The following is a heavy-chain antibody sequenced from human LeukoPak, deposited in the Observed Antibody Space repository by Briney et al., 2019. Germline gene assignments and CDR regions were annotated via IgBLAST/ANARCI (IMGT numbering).Heavy chain of an antibody. Sequence: SETLSLTCTVSGGCISSNYWCWIRQRPGKGLVWIGYIYYSGSTNYNPSLKSRVTISVDTSKNQFSLKLSSVTAADTAVYYCARVGGDTDAFDIWGQGTMVTVSS. CDR1: GGCISSNY. J-gene: IGHJ3*02. V-gene: IGHV4-59*01. CDR3: ARVGGDTDAFDI. CDR2: IYYSGST. D-gene: IGHD2-21*02.